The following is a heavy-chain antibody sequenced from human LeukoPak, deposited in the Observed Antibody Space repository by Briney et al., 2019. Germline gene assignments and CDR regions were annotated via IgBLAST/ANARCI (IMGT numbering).Heavy chain of an antibody. D-gene: IGHD6-6*01. CDR3: ARDLGSSSLDP. Sequence: MGWISAYNGNTNYAQKLQCRVTMTTDTSTSTAYMELRSLRSDDTAVYYCARDLGSSSLDPWGQGTLVTVSS. J-gene: IGHJ5*02. CDR2: ISAYNGNT. V-gene: IGHV1-18*01.